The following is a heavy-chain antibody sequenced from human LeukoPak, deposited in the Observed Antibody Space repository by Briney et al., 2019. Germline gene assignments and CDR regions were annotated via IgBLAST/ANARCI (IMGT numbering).Heavy chain of an antibody. CDR3: ARVYYDSSGYYWRNFDY. Sequence: KPSETLSLTCTASGGSITSYYWSWIRQPPGKGLEWNEYIYYSGSTNYNPSLKSRVTISVDTSKNQFSLKLSSVTAADTAVYYCARVYYDSSGYYWRNFDYWGQGTLVTVSS. J-gene: IGHJ4*02. D-gene: IGHD3-22*01. CDR2: IYYSGST. V-gene: IGHV4-59*01. CDR1: GGSITSYY.